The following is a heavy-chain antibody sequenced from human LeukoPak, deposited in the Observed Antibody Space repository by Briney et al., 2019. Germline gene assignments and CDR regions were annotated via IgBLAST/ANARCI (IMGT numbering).Heavy chain of an antibody. V-gene: IGHV3-66*01. CDR1: GFTFSSYA. CDR2: IYSGGST. J-gene: IGHJ2*01. Sequence: GGSLRLSCAASGFTFSSYAMSWVRQAPGKGLEWVSVIYSGGSTYYADSVKGRFTISRDNSKNTLYLQMNSLRVEDTAVYYCARVGSETTSWYFDLWGHGTLVTGSS. D-gene: IGHD4-17*01. CDR3: ARVGSETTSWYFDL.